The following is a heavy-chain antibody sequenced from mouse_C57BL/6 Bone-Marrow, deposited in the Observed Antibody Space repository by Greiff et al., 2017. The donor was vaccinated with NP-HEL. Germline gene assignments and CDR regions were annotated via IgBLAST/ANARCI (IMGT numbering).Heavy chain of an antibody. CDR2: IYPSSGNT. CDR1: GYTFTSYG. J-gene: IGHJ2*01. CDR3: ANYYGSSYGY. V-gene: IGHV1-81*01. D-gene: IGHD1-1*01. Sequence: QVHVKQSGAELARPGASVKLSCKASGYTFTSYGISWVKQSTGQGLEWIGEIYPSSGNTYYNEKFKGKATLTADKSSSTAYMELRSLTSEDSAVYCCANYYGSSYGYWGQGTTLTVSS.